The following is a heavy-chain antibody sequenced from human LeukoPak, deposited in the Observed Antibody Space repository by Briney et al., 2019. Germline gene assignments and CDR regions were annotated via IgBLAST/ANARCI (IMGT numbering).Heavy chain of an antibody. CDR2: ISGSGGST. D-gene: IGHD6-19*01. V-gene: IGHV3-23*01. CDR1: GFSLSSYA. CDR3: AKDAERVAVTGHLDY. Sequence: PGGSLRLSCASSGFSLSSYAMNWVRQAPGKGLEWVSAISGSGGSTSYAVSVKARFTISRDNSKNTLFLQMNSLRAEDTAVYYCAKDAERVAVTGHLDYWGQGTLVTVSS. J-gene: IGHJ4*02.